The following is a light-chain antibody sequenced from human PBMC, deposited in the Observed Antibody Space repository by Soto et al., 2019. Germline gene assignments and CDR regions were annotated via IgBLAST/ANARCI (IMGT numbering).Light chain of an antibody. CDR1: ETFSSY. CDR3: KQSYSIPWT. V-gene: IGKV1-39*01. CDR2: GAS. J-gene: IGKJ1*01. Sequence: DIQMTQSPSSLSASIGDRVTITCRASETFSSYLNWYQQKPGKAPKLLIYGASSLQSGVPSRFSGSGSGTDFTLTISSLQPEYFATYYSKQSYSIPWTFGQGTKVAIK.